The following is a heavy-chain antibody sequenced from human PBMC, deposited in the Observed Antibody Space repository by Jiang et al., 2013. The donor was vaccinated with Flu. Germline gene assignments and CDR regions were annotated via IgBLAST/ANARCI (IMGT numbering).Heavy chain of an antibody. D-gene: IGHD2-2*01. J-gene: IGHJ4*02. CDR2: TFHRSKWYN. V-gene: IGHV6-1*01. Sequence: VAGNSVAWNWLRQSPSRGLEWLGRTFHRSKWYNEYALSLKSRVTINADTSKNQFSLQLNSVTPEDTAFYYCARTRYSSTPYFDYWGQGSLVTVSS. CDR3: ARTRYSSTPYFDY. CDR1: VAGNSVA.